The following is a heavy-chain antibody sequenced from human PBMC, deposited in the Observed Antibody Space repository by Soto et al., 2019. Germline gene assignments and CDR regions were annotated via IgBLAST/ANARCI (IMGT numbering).Heavy chain of an antibody. Sequence: GGSLRLSCAASGFTFTRYGMHWVRQAPGKGLEWVAVISYDGRNKCYADAVKCRFTISRDNSKNTRYLQMSSLRAEDTAVYYCVKDGSSGSPYFYDMDGWGQGTTVTVSS. D-gene: IGHD6-19*01. CDR3: VKDGSSGSPYFYDMDG. V-gene: IGHV3-30*18. J-gene: IGHJ6*01. CDR1: GFTFTRYG. CDR2: ISYDGRNK.